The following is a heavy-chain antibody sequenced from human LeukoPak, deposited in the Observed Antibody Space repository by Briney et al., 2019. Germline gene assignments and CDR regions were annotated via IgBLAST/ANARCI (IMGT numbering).Heavy chain of an antibody. D-gene: IGHD5-12*01. CDR2: IYTSGST. Sequence: SETLSLTCTVSGGSISSYYWSWIRQPPGKGLEWIGYIYTSGSTNYNPSLKSRVTISVDTSKNQFSLKLSSVTAADTAVYYCAGKNSGYDGRYYYYYMDVWGKGTTVTVSS. CDR1: GGSISSYY. V-gene: IGHV4-4*09. CDR3: AGKNSGYDGRYYYYYMDV. J-gene: IGHJ6*03.